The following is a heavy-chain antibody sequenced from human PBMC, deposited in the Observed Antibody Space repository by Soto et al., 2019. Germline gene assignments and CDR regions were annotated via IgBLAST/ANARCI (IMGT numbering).Heavy chain of an antibody. Sequence: SETLSLTCAVYGGSFRGYYWSWIRQPPGKGLEWIGEINHYGSTNQNPSLKSRVTLSIDTSKNQFSLKLSSVTAADTAVYYCAREACSTTSCYHDWGQGTTVTVSS. CDR2: INHYGST. CDR3: AREACSTTSCYHD. J-gene: IGHJ6*02. V-gene: IGHV4-34*01. D-gene: IGHD2-2*01. CDR1: GGSFRGYY.